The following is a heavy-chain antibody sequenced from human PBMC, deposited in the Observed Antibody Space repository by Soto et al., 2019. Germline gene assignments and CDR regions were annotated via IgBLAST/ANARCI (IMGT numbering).Heavy chain of an antibody. CDR3: AAAPMIGTTVYYHDGMDV. CDR2: IVVGSGNT. J-gene: IGHJ6*02. V-gene: IGHV1-58*01. CDR1: GFTFTSSA. D-gene: IGHD4-4*01. Sequence: SVKVSCKASGFTFTSSAVQWVRQARGQRLEWIGWIVVGSGNTNYAQKFQERVTITRDMSTSTAYMELSSLRSEDTAVYYCAAAPMIGTTVYYHDGMDVWGQGSTVTVSS.